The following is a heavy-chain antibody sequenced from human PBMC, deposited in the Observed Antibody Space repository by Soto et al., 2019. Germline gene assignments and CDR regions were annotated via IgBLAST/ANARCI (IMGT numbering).Heavy chain of an antibody. CDR1: GFTFDDYA. Sequence: EVQLVESGGGLVQPGRSLRLSCAASGFTFDDYAMHWVRQAPGKGLEWVSSISWNSDSIGYVDSVKGRFTISRDNAKNSLYLEMNSLRAEDTALYYCAKDISGHYYYGMDVWGQGTTVTVSS. CDR3: AKDISGHYYYGMDV. D-gene: IGHD3-10*01. V-gene: IGHV3-9*01. CDR2: ISWNSDSI. J-gene: IGHJ6*02.